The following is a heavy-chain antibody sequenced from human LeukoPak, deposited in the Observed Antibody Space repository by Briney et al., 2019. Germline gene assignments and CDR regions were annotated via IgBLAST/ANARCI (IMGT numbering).Heavy chain of an antibody. CDR2: IKQDGSEK. CDR3: ASGGGEYQLLPDAFDI. V-gene: IGHV3-7*01. D-gene: IGHD2-2*01. Sequence: GGSLRLSCAASGFTFSSYWMSWVRQAPGKGLEWVANIKQDGSEKYYVDSVKGRFTISRENAKNSLYLQMNSLRAEDTAVYYCASGGGEYQLLPDAFDIWGQGTMVTVSS. CDR1: GFTFSSYW. J-gene: IGHJ3*02.